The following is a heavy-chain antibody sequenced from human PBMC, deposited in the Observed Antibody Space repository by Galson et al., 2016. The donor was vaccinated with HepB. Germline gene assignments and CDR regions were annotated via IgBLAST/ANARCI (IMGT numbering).Heavy chain of an antibody. CDR2: ISRGGTYK. CDR1: GFTLSSYR. D-gene: IGHD6-13*01. Sequence: SLRLSCAASGFTLSSYRINWVRQAPGKGLEWVSSISRGGTYKYYADSVKGRFTISRDTSNSTLYLQMNSLRAADTAIYYCAQGRWSHSSTWYEYFGHWGQGSLVTVSS. V-gene: IGHV3-21*01. J-gene: IGHJ4*02. CDR3: AQGRWSHSSTWYEYFGH.